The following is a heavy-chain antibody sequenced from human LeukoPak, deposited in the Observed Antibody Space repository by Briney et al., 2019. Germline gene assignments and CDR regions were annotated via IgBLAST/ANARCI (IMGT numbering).Heavy chain of an antibody. J-gene: IGHJ4*02. CDR1: GFTFSSYE. CDR2: ISGSGGTP. Sequence: PGGSLRLSCAASGFTFSSYEMNWVRQAPGKGLEWVSSISGSGGTPYYADSVKGRFTISRDNSKNTLYLQMNSLRAEDTAVYYCAKEGYSSSWYRFDYWGQGTLVTVSS. V-gene: IGHV3-23*01. CDR3: AKEGYSSSWYRFDY. D-gene: IGHD6-13*01.